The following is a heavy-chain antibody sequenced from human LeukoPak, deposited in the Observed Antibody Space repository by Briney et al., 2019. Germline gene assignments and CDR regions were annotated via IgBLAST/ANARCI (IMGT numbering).Heavy chain of an antibody. J-gene: IGHJ4*02. Sequence: GGSLRLSCAASGFTFSSSGMSWVRQTADKGLEWVSSIHASGGRAYYADSVKGRFTVSRDNSKNTLYLQMNSLRVEGTAIYYCAKDLRNGDNYGFLDYWGQGTLVTVSP. CDR1: GFTFSSSG. D-gene: IGHD4/OR15-4a*01. V-gene: IGHV3-23*01. CDR3: AKDLRNGDNYGFLDY. CDR2: IHASGGRA.